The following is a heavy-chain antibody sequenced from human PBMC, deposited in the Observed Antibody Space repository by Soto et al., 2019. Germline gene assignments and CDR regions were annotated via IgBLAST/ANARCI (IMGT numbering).Heavy chain of an antibody. J-gene: IGHJ5*02. D-gene: IGHD1-26*01. Sequence: GGSLRLSCAASGFIFESFGMSWVRQAPGKGLEWISSISGSGFKKYYADSVKGRFTISRDNSKSTVYLELNNLSAEDTAVYHCAKNQGVELVPLATVDWFDPWGQGSVVTVPQ. V-gene: IGHV3-23*01. CDR1: GFIFESFG. CDR3: AKNQGVELVPLATVDWFDP. CDR2: ISGSGFKK.